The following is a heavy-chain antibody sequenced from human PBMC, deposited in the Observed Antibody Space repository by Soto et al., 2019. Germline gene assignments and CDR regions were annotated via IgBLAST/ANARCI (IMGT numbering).Heavy chain of an antibody. J-gene: IGHJ4*02. D-gene: IGHD2-2*02. CDR1: GFTFSTYA. V-gene: IGHV3-23*01. CDR2: INNSGGST. CDR3: AVRGGYTNPFDY. Sequence: GGSLRLSCAASGFTFSTYAMSWVRQAPGKGLEWVSRINNSGGSTYYADSVKGRFTISRDNTKNTLHLQMNGLRAEDTAVYYCAVRGGYTNPFDYWAQGTLVPVSS.